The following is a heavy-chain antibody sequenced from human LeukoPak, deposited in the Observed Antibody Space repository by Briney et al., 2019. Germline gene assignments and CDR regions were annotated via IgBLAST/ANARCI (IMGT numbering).Heavy chain of an antibody. CDR2: IYYSGST. V-gene: IGHV4-59*01. CDR3: ARVYYYDSSGYWDYYYYMDV. CDR1: GGSISSYY. J-gene: IGHJ6*03. D-gene: IGHD3-22*01. Sequence: SETLSLTCTVAGGSISSYYWSWIRQPPGKGLEWIGYIYYSGSTNYNPSLKSRVTISEDTSKNQFSLKLSSVTAADTAVYYCARVYYYDSSGYWDYYYYMDVWGKGTTVTVSS.